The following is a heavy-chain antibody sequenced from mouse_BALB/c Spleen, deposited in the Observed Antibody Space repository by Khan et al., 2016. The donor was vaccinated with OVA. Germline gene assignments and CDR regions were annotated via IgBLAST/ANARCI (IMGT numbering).Heavy chain of an antibody. CDR3: ANGDYGWFAY. CDR2: ISSAATYT. V-gene: IGHV5-9-1*01. D-gene: IGHD2-13*01. CDR1: GFTFSTFV. Sequence: EVELVESGGGLVEPGGSLKLSCAASGFTFSTFVMSWVRQTPEKRLEWVATISSAATYTYYPDSVQGRFNMSRDNAKNTRYLKMNSLRSEDTVIFYCANGDYGWFAYWGQGTLVTVSA. J-gene: IGHJ3*01.